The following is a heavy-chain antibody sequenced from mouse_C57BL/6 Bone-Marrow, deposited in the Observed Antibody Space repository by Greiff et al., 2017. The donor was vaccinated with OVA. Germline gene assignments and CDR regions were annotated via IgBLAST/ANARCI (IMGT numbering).Heavy chain of an antibody. CDR3: ARPSYYGRAMDY. D-gene: IGHD2-10*01. CDR1: GYAFTNYL. V-gene: IGHV1-54*01. J-gene: IGHJ4*01. CDR2: INPGSGGT. Sequence: LQESGAELVRPGTSVKVSCKASGYAFTNYLIEWVKQRPGQGLEWIGVINPGSGGTNYNEKFKGKATLTADKSSSTAYMQLSSLTSEDSAVYFCARPSYYGRAMDYWGQGTSVTVSS.